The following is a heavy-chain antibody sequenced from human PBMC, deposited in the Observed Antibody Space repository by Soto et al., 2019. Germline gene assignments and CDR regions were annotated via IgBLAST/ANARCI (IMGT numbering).Heavy chain of an antibody. V-gene: IGHV1-2*04. D-gene: IGHD2-15*01. CDR2: INPNSGGT. CDR3: ARVVVVAATLGRYPDL. CDR1: GYTFTGYY. Sequence: ASVKVSCKASGYTFTGYYMHWVRQAPGQGLEWMGWINPNSGGTNYAQKFQGWVTITRDMSTSTAYMELSSLRSEDTAVYYCARVVVVAATLGRYPDLWGRGTLVTVSS. J-gene: IGHJ2*01.